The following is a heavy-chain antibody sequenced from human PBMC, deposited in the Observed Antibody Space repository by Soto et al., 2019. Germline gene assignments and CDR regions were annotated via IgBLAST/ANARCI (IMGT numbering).Heavy chain of an antibody. CDR2: ISYDGSNK. Sequence: PGGSLRLSCAASGFTFSSYGMHWVRQAPGKGLEWVAVISYDGSNKYYADSVKGRFTISRDNSKNTLYLQMNSLRAEDTAVYYCAKTIFLRYFDWLPDAFDIWGQGTMVTVSS. V-gene: IGHV3-30*18. D-gene: IGHD3-9*01. J-gene: IGHJ3*02. CDR3: AKTIFLRYFDWLPDAFDI. CDR1: GFTFSSYG.